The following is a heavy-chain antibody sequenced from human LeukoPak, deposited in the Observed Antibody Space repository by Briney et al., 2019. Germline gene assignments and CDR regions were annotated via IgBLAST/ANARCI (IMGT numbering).Heavy chain of an antibody. V-gene: IGHV1-69*06. CDR3: ARGDFRSGI. CDR2: IIPMFGTR. CDR1: GYTFSSYA. Sequence: SVKVSCKASGYTFSSYAISWVRQAPGHGLEWMGGIIPMFGTRNYAQKFQGRVAISVDISTTTANMELSSLRSDDTAVYYCARGDFRSGIWGQGTMVTVSS. J-gene: IGHJ3*02. D-gene: IGHD3-3*01.